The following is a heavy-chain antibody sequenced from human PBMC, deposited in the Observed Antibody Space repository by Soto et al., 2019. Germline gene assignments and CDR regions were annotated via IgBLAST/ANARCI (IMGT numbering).Heavy chain of an antibody. Sequence: SETLSLTCTVSGGSVSSGGYYWSWIRQHPGKGLERIGYIYYSGSTYYNPSLKSRVTISGDTSKNQFSLKLSSVTAADTAVYYCAGNTGYDFWSGYYSGYYYGMDVWGQGTTVTASS. CDR1: GGSVSSGGYY. V-gene: IGHV4-31*03. CDR3: AGNTGYDFWSGYYSGYYYGMDV. D-gene: IGHD3-3*01. J-gene: IGHJ6*02. CDR2: IYYSGST.